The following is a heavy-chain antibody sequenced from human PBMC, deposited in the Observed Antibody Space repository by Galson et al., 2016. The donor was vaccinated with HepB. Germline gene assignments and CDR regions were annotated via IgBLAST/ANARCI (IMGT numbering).Heavy chain of an antibody. V-gene: IGHV1-46*01. J-gene: IGHJ4*02. CDR3: ARGIYGGDSIGNF. Sequence: SVKVSCKASGYTFTNYYIHWVRQAPGHGLEWMGMIHPSGFSTNYAPKFQGRVTLTRDPSTTTVYMDLRNLRSEDTALYSCARGIYGGDSIGNFWGQGTLLIVSA. CDR1: GYTFTNYY. CDR2: IHPSGFST. D-gene: IGHD2-21*01.